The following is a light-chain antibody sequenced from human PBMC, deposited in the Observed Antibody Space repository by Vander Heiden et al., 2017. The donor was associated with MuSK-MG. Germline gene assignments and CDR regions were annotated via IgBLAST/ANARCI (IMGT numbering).Light chain of an antibody. V-gene: IGKV1-33*01. CDR2: DAS. CDR1: QDISNY. J-gene: IGKJ1*01. CDR3: QQYDNLPWT. Sequence: DIQMTQSPSSLSASVGDRVTITCQASQDISNYLNWYQQKPGKAPKLLIYDASNLETGVPSRLSGSGSGTDFTFTISSLQPEDIATYYCQQYDNLPWTFGQGTKVEMK.